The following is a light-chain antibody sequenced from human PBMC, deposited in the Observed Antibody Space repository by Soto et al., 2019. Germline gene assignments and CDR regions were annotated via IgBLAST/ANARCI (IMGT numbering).Light chain of an antibody. CDR1: SSDVGSYNL. Sequence: SALTQPASVSGSPGHSITISCTGTSSDVGSYNLVSWYQQHPGKAPKVIIYEGRKRPSGVSNRFSGSKSGNTASLTISGLQAEDEADYYCCSFAGSTPFVFGTGTKVTVL. CDR3: CSFAGSTPFV. CDR2: EGR. J-gene: IGLJ1*01. V-gene: IGLV2-23*01.